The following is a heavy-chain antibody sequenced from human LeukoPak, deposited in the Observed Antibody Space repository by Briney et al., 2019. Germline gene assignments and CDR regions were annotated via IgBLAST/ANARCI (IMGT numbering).Heavy chain of an antibody. CDR1: GYTFTSYG. CDR3: ARFPQMNIAVAGTEVRSWFDP. Sequence: ASVKVSCKASGYTFTSYGISWVRQAPGQGLEWMGWINAYNGNTNYAQKLQDRVTMTTDTSTSTAYMELRSLRSDDTAVYYCARFPQMNIAVAGTEVRSWFDPWGQGTLVAVSS. D-gene: IGHD6-19*01. CDR2: INAYNGNT. V-gene: IGHV1-18*01. J-gene: IGHJ5*02.